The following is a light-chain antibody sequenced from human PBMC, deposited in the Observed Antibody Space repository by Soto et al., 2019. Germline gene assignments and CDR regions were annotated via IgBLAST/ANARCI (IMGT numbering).Light chain of an antibody. J-gene: IGLJ1*01. CDR1: SSDIGFYNY. CDR3: SSFTKSSTRV. V-gene: IGLV2-14*01. CDR2: EVS. Sequence: QSALTQPASVSGSPGQSITISCTGTSSDIGFYNYVSWYQQYPGKAPKLMIYEVSNRPSGISNRFSGSKSGSTASLTISGLQDEDEADYYCSSFTKSSTRVFGTGTKVTVL.